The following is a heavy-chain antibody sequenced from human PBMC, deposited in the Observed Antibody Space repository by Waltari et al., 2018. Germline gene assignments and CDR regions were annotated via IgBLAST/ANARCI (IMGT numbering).Heavy chain of an antibody. Sequence: QVQLVEYGGGVVKPGGSLRHSCAAYGFVYRTHGLHGVRQAPGKGLGWVAFIRYDGNIKNYADSVKGRFTISRDNSKNTLSLQVNSLGAEDTAVYYCAKDPYSNYDSYYSYMDVWGKGTTVTISS. CDR2: IRYDGNIK. V-gene: IGHV3-30*02. D-gene: IGHD4-4*01. J-gene: IGHJ6*03. CDR3: AKDPYSNYDSYYSYMDV. CDR1: GFVYRTHG.